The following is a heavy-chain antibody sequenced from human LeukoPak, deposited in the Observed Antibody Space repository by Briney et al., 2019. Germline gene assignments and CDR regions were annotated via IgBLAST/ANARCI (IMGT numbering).Heavy chain of an antibody. J-gene: IGHJ4*02. CDR2: INIDGSST. CDR1: GFTFTSYW. V-gene: IGHV3-74*01. Sequence: PGGSLRLSCVASGFTFTSYWMHWVRQAPGKGLVWVSRINIDGSSTTYADSVKGRFTIARDNAKNTLYLQMNSLRAEDTGVYFYARAYQTLPAGYWGQGTLVTVSS. D-gene: IGHD2-2*01. CDR3: ARAYQTLPAGY.